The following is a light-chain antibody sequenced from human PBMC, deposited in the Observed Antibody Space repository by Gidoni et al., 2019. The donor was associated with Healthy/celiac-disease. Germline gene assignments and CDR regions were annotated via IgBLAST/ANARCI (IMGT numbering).Light chain of an antibody. Sequence: DIQMTQCTSSLSASVGDRVTITCRASQSISSYLNWYQQKPGKAPKLLIYAASSLQSGVPSRFSGSGSGTDFTLTISSLQPEDFATYYCQQSYSTPPYTFGQGTKLEIK. V-gene: IGKV1-39*01. CDR2: AAS. J-gene: IGKJ2*01. CDR3: QQSYSTPPYT. CDR1: QSISSY.